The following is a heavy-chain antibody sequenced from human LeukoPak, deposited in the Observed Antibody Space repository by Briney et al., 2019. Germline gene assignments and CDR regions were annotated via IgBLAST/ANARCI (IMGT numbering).Heavy chain of an antibody. V-gene: IGHV3-23*01. CDR1: GLTRSNYG. CDR2: VSGSGSET. J-gene: IGHJ3*02. D-gene: IGHD2-15*01. Sequence: PGGSLRLSCAASGLTRSNYGMSWVRQAPGKGLEWVSVVSGSGSETYSADSVKGRFTISRDNSKNTLYLQVNSLRVEDTAVYFCAKAIGGSSYSPPHIWGQGTMVTVSS. CDR3: AKAIGGSSYSPPHI.